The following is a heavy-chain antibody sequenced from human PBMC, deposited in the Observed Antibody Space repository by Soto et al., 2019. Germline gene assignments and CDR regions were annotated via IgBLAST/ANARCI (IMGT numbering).Heavy chain of an antibody. CDR1: GFTFSSYG. CDR3: AKDDSTVTTFWTYMDV. Sequence: QVQLVESGGGVVQPGRSLRLSCAASGFTFSSYGMHWVRQAPGKGLEWVAVISYDGSNKYYADSVKGRFTISRDNSKNTLYLQMNSLRAEDTAVYYCAKDDSTVTTFWTYMDVWGKGITVTVSS. CDR2: ISYDGSNK. V-gene: IGHV3-30*18. D-gene: IGHD4-4*01. J-gene: IGHJ6*03.